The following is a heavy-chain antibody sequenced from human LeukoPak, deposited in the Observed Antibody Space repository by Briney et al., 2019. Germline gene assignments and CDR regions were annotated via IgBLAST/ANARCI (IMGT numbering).Heavy chain of an antibody. CDR2: ISSSGNTI. CDR1: GFTFSDYY. CDR3: ARDTKGYTSGPGYYYFYMDV. V-gene: IGHV3-11*04. J-gene: IGHJ6*03. Sequence: PGGSLRLSCAASGFTFSDYYMTWIRQAPGKGLEWVSYISSSGNTIYYADSVKGRFTISRDNAKNSLYLQMNSLRADDTAVYYCARDTKGYTSGPGYYYFYMDVWGDGTTVTVSS. D-gene: IGHD5-18*01.